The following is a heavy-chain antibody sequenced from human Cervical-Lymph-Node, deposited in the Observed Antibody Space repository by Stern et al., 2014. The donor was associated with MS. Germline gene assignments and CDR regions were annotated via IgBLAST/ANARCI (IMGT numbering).Heavy chain of an antibody. CDR2: IYYSGST. V-gene: IGHV4-30-4*01. Sequence: QVQLQESGPGLVKPSQTLSLTCTVSGGSISSGDYYWSWIRQPPGKGLEWIGYIYYSGSTYYNPSLKSRVTISVDTSTNQFSLKLSSVTAADAAVYYCASANCSSTSCPSWFDPWGQGTLVTVSS. CDR3: ASANCSSTSCPSWFDP. D-gene: IGHD2-2*01. CDR1: GGSISSGDYY. J-gene: IGHJ5*02.